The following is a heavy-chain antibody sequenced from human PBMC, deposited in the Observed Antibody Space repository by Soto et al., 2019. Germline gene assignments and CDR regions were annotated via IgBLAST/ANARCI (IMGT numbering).Heavy chain of an antibody. V-gene: IGHV1-18*01. Sequence: QVQLEQSAPEVKKPGASVKVSCKASGYTFTTYGISWVRQAPGQGLEWLGWINTHNGNTNYAQNLQCRVFMTADTSTNTAYMELRSLRSADTAIYYCTREGSAPYYYYGMDAWGQGTTVTVSS. J-gene: IGHJ6*02. CDR2: INTHNGNT. CDR1: GYTFTTYG. CDR3: TREGSAPYYYYGMDA. D-gene: IGHD3-10*01.